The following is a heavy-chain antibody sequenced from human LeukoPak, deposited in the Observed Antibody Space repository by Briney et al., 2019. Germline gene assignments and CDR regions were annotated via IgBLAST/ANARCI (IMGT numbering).Heavy chain of an antibody. D-gene: IGHD6-19*01. CDR3: ARGVRIAVAGNIDY. V-gene: IGHV3-23*01. CDR2: VSGSGSHT. Sequence: AGGSLRLSCAASGFTFSSYAMSWVRQAPGKGLEWVSAVSGSGSHTYYADSVKGRFTISRDNSKSTLYLQMNSLRAEDTAVYYCARGVRIAVAGNIDYWGQGTLVTVSS. J-gene: IGHJ4*02. CDR1: GFTFSSYA.